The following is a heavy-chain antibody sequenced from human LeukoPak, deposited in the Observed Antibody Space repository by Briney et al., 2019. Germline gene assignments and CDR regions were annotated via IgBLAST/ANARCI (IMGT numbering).Heavy chain of an antibody. CDR1: GFXVSSDF. V-gene: IGHV3-66*01. Sequence: GGSLRLSCAASGFXVSSDFMAWVRQSPGTGLDWVSAVYAGGSTHYADSVKGRFTISRDSSKNTLDLQMNNLRVADTAVYYCARGNIVYYYGMDVWGQGTTVTVSS. D-gene: IGHD2/OR15-2a*01. J-gene: IGHJ6*02. CDR3: ARGNIVYYYGMDV. CDR2: VYAGGST.